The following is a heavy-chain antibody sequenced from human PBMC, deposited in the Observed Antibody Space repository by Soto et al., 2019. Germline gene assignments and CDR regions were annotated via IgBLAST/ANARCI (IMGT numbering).Heavy chain of an antibody. J-gene: IGHJ5*02. Sequence: QVQLVQSGAEVKKPGSSVKVSCKASGGTFSSYAISWVRQSPGQGLERMGGIIPIFGTANYAQKFQGRVKITADKSTGTPYMELRSLRAEDTAVYYCASFFYCNYEGNWVGPWGQGTLVTVCS. V-gene: IGHV1-69*06. D-gene: IGHD4-4*01. CDR2: IIPIFGTA. CDR1: GGTFSSYA. CDR3: ASFFYCNYEGNWVGP.